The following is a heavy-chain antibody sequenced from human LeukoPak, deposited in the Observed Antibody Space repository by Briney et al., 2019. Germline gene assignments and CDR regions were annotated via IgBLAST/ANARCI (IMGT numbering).Heavy chain of an antibody. CDR3: ASPTTTVTTYDAFDI. CDR1: GGTSSSYA. Sequence: GSSVKVSRKASGGTSSSYAISWVRQAPGQGLEWMGGIIPIFGTANYAQKFQGRVTIAAGESTSTAYMELSSLRSEDTAVYYCASPTTTVTTYDAFDIWGQGTMVTVSS. CDR2: IIPIFGTA. J-gene: IGHJ3*02. D-gene: IGHD4-17*01. V-gene: IGHV1-69*01.